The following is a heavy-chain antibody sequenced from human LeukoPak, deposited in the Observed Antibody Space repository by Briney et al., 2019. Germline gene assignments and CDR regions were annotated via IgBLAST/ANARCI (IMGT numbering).Heavy chain of an antibody. V-gene: IGHV3-30*04. J-gene: IGHJ3*02. CDR2: ISYDGSNE. Sequence: GGSLRLSCAASGFTFSSYVMHWVRQAPGKGLEWVAIISYDGSNEYYADSVKGRFTISRDNSKNTLYLQMNSLRAEDTALYYCAKDMGGIWGQGTMVTVSS. D-gene: IGHD3-16*01. CDR1: GFTFSSYV. CDR3: AKDMGGI.